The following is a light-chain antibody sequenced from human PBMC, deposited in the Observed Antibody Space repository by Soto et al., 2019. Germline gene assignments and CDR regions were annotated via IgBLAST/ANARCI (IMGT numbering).Light chain of an antibody. CDR1: QNITSSH. CDR3: QQLGNSPQT. J-gene: IGKJ1*01. CDR2: GPS. V-gene: IGKV3-20*01. Sequence: EIVLTQSPGTLSLSPGERATLSCRASQNITSSHIAWYQQKPRPAPRLLIYGPSSRATGIPDRCSGSGSGKYFPLSITGLEHEDFTVYCCQQLGNSPQTFGQGTKVEVK.